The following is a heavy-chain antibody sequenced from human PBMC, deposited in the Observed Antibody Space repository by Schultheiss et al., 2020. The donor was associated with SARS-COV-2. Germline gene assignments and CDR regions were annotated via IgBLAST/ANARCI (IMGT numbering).Heavy chain of an antibody. CDR2: IYYSGST. CDR3: ARGTRGDGYHLNYYYYYGMDV. J-gene: IGHJ6*02. Sequence: SETLSLTCTVSGGSISSYYWSWIRQPPGKGLEWIGYIYYSGSTNYNPSLKSRVTISVDTSKNQFSLKLSSVTAADTAVYYCARGTRGDGYHLNYYYYYGMDVWGQGTTVTVSS. D-gene: IGHD5-24*01. V-gene: IGHV4-59*08. CDR1: GGSISSYY.